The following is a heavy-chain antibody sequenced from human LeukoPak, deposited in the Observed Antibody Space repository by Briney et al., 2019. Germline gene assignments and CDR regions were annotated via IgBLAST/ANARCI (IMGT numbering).Heavy chain of an antibody. CDR1: GGTFSSYA. V-gene: IGHV1-69*05. D-gene: IGHD3-22*01. CDR2: IIPIFGTA. CDR3: AVTNQYYYDSSGYSDY. J-gene: IGHJ4*02. Sequence: ASVKVSCKASGGTFSSYAISWVRQAPGQGLEWMGGIIPIFGTAIYAQKFQGRVTITTDESTSTAYMELSSLRSEDTAVYYCAVTNQYYYDSSGYSDYWGQGTLVTVSS.